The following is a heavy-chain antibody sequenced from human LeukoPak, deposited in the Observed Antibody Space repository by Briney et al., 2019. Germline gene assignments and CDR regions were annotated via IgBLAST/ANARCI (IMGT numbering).Heavy chain of an antibody. D-gene: IGHD5-12*01. J-gene: IGHJ6*02. V-gene: IGHV1-8*01. Sequence: ASVKVSCKASGYTFTSYDINWVRQATGQGLEWMGWMNPNSGNTGYAQKFQGRVTMTRNTSISTAYMELSSLRSEDTAVYYCARGRAATIDYGIDVWGQGTTVTVSS. CDR3: ARGRAATIDYGIDV. CDR2: MNPNSGNT. CDR1: GYTFTSYD.